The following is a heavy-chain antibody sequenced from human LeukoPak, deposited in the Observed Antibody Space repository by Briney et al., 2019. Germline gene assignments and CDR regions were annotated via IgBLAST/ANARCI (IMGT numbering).Heavy chain of an antibody. D-gene: IGHD3-10*01. CDR1: GFIFSNYA. Sequence: GSLRLSCAASGFIFSNYAMGWVRQPPGKGLEWIASINYSGSTYYNPSLKSRVTISVDTSENQFSLKLSSVTAADTAVYYCARYVVYGSGKYYFDYWGQGTLVTVSS. CDR2: INYSGST. V-gene: IGHV4-39*01. CDR3: ARYVVYGSGKYYFDY. J-gene: IGHJ4*02.